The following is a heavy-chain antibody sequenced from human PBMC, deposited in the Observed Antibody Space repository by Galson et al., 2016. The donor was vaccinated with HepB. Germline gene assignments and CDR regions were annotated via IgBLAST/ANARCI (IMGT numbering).Heavy chain of an antibody. V-gene: IGHV3-23*01. CDR1: GFTFRSYA. J-gene: IGHJ5*02. CDR3: ARWKAEGESNWLDP. D-gene: IGHD1-1*01. CDR2: VSTDGGAT. Sequence: SLRLSCAASGFTFRSYAMSWVRQAPGKGLEWVSGVSTDGGATYSADSVKGRFTITRDNSKNTLYLQMNTLRAEDTAIYYYARWKAEGESNWLDPWGQGTLVTVSS.